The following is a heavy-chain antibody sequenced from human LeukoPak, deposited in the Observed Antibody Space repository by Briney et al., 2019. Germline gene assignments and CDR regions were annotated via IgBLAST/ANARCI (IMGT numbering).Heavy chain of an antibody. J-gene: IGHJ4*02. Sequence: SETLSLTCAVYGGSFSGYYWSWIRQPPGKGLEWIGEIKHSGSTNYNPSLKSRVTIPADTSKNQFSLKLSSVTAADTAVYYCAREEGSTRGRVRGLPDWGQGTLVTVSS. CDR2: IKHSGST. V-gene: IGHV4-34*01. CDR1: GGSFSGYY. CDR3: AREEGSTRGRVRGLPD. D-gene: IGHD3-16*01.